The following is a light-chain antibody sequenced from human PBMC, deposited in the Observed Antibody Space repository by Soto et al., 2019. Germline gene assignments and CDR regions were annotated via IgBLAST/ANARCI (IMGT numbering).Light chain of an antibody. J-gene: IGLJ1*01. CDR2: EVS. CDR1: SSDVGNYKY. V-gene: IGLV2-14*01. Sequence: QSVLTQPASVSGSPGQSITISCTGTSSDVGNYKYVSWYQQHPGKAPKLMIYEVSNRPSGVSNRFSGSTSGNTASLTISGLQAEDETDYYCFSYTSSGTYVFGTGTKLTVL. CDR3: FSYTSSGTYV.